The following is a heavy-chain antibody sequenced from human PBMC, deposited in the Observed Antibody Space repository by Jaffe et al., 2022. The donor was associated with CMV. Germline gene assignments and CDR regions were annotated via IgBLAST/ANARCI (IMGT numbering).Heavy chain of an antibody. J-gene: IGHJ6*02. Sequence: QVQLVQSGAEVKKPGASVKVSCKASGYTFTGYYMHWVRQAPGQGLEWMGWINPNSGGTNYAQKFQGRVTMTRDTSISTAYMELSRLRSDDTAVYYCARGLYSSGWYGNYYYYYGMDVWGQGTTVTVSS. CDR2: INPNSGGT. V-gene: IGHV1-2*02. CDR1: GYTFTGYY. D-gene: IGHD6-19*01. CDR3: ARGLYSSGWYGNYYYYYGMDV.